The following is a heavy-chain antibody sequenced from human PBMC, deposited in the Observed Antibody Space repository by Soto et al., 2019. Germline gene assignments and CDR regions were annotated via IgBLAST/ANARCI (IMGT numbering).Heavy chain of an antibody. CDR1: GGSISSYY. CDR2: TYYSGST. CDR3: ARGRYNWNPTDY. D-gene: IGHD1-20*01. V-gene: IGHV4-59*01. Sequence: PSETLSLTCTVSGGSISSYYWSWIRQPPGKGLEWIGYTYYSGSTNYNPSLKSRVTISVDTSKNQFSLKLSSVTAADTAVYYCARGRYNWNPTDYWGQGTLVTVSS. J-gene: IGHJ4*02.